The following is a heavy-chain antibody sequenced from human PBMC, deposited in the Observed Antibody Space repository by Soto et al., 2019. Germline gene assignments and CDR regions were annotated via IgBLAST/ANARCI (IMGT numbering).Heavy chain of an antibody. Sequence: PRLSCAASGFAFDDCAMHWVRQAPGKGLEWVSGISWNSGRLDYVDSVKGRFTISRDNAKNSLYLQLNSLRPEDTALYYCAKDIRTYYYGSGSYASWGPGTLVTVSS. D-gene: IGHD3-10*01. V-gene: IGHV3-9*01. CDR2: ISWNSGRL. J-gene: IGHJ5*02. CDR3: AKDIRTYYYGSGSYAS. CDR1: GFAFDDCA.